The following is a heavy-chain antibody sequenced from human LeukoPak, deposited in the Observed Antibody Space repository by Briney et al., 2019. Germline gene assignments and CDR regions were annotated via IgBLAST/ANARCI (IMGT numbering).Heavy chain of an antibody. V-gene: IGHV1-69*13. CDR1: GDTFSSYA. CDR2: IIPIFATA. D-gene: IGHD2-2*01. CDR3: ARVGDIVVVPAAANWFDP. J-gene: IGHJ5*02. Sequence: SVKVSCKASGDTFSSYAITWVRQAPGQGLEWLGWIIPIFATANYAQKFQGRVTITADESTGTAYMELSSLRSEDTAVYYCARVGDIVVVPAAANWFDPSGQGTPVTVSS.